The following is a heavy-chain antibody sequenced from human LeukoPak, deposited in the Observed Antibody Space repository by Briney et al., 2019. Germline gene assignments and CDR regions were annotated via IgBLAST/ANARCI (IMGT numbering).Heavy chain of an antibody. CDR3: ARDRIAVTGSRWDAFDV. CDR2: TYYRSKWFN. J-gene: IGHJ3*01. V-gene: IGHV6-1*01. D-gene: IGHD6-19*01. CDR1: GDSVSSKSAA. Sequence: SQTLSLTCAISGDSVSSKSAAWNWIRQSPSRGLEWLGRTYYRSKWFNDYAVSVKSRTTFNPDTSKNQFSLQLNSVTPEDTAVYYCARDRIAVTGSRWDAFDVWGQGTMVTVSS.